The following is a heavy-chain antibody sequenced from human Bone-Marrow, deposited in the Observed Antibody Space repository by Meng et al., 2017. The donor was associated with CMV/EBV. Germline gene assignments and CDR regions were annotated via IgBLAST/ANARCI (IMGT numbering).Heavy chain of an antibody. Sequence: GGSLRLSCAASAFTFSSYAMHWVRQAPGKGLEWVANINQDGSGKYYLGSVKGRFTISRDNAKNSLYLQMNSLRAEDTAVYYCVGAYFERYCFNGECYNFHYYYGMDVWGQGTTVTVSS. CDR3: VGAYFERYCFNGECYNFHYYYGMDV. V-gene: IGHV3-7*04. CDR1: AFTFSSYA. D-gene: IGHD2-8*01. CDR2: INQDGSGK. J-gene: IGHJ6*02.